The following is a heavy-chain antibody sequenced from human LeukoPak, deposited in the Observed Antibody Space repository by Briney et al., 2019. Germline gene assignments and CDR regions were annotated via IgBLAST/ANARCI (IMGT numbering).Heavy chain of an antibody. CDR3: ARRPGAVADGPTHAFDI. CDR2: ISYDGSNK. Sequence: GGSLRLSCAASGFTFSSCGMHWVRQAPGKGLEWVAVISYDGSNKYYADSVKGRFTISRDNSKNTLYLQMNSLRAEDTAVYHCARRPGAVADGPTHAFDIWGQGTMVTVSS. V-gene: IGHV3-30*19. CDR1: GFTFSSCG. D-gene: IGHD6-19*01. J-gene: IGHJ3*02.